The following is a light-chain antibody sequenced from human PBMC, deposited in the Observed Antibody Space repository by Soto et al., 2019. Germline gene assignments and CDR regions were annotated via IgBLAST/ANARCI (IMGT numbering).Light chain of an antibody. CDR1: LSVSSSY. CDR3: QQYGSSPFT. J-gene: IGKJ4*01. V-gene: IGKV3-20*01. Sequence: EIVLTQSPGTLSLSPGERATLSCRASLSVSSSYLAWYQQKPGQAPRLRIYGASSRAIGIQDRFSGSGSGTAFTLAISRLEPEDLAVYYCQQYGSSPFTCGGGTRVEI. CDR2: GAS.